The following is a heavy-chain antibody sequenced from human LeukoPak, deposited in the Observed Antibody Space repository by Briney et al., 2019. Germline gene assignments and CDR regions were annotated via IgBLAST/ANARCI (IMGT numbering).Heavy chain of an antibody. Sequence: PGGSLRLSCAASGFTVSSNYMSWIRQPAGKGLEWIGRIYTSGSTNYNPSLKSRVTMSVDTSKNQFSLKLSSVTAADTAVYYCARDRGIAAAGERSSWFDPWGQGTLVTVSS. D-gene: IGHD6-13*01. CDR3: ARDRGIAAAGERSSWFDP. CDR1: GFTVSSNY. J-gene: IGHJ5*02. CDR2: IYTSGST. V-gene: IGHV4-4*07.